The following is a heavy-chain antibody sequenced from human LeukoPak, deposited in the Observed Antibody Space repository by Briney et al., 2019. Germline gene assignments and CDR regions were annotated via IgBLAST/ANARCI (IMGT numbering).Heavy chain of an antibody. D-gene: IGHD2-2*01. CDR3: AKGGFVVVPAAKGGDFDY. CDR1: GFTFSSYS. J-gene: IGHJ4*02. V-gene: IGHV3-23*01. CDR2: ISGSGGST. Sequence: SGGSLRLSCAASGFTFSSYSMNWVRQAPGKGLEWVSAISGSGGSTYYADSVKGRFTISRDNSKNTLYLQMNSLRAEDTAVYYCAKGGFVVVPAAKGGDFDYWGQGTLVTVSS.